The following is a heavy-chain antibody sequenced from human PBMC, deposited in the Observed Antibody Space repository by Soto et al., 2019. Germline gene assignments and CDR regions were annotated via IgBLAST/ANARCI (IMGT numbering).Heavy chain of an antibody. V-gene: IGHV3-21*01. CDR2: ISSSSSYI. J-gene: IGHJ6*03. Sequence: EVQLVESGGGLVNPGGSLRLSCAASGFTFSSYSMNWVRQAPGKGLEWVSSISSSSSYIYYADSVKGRFTISRDNAKNSLYLQMNSLRAEDTAVYYCAREREYSSSSRDYYYYYMDVWGKGTTVTVSS. D-gene: IGHD6-6*01. CDR1: GFTFSSYS. CDR3: AREREYSSSSRDYYYYYMDV.